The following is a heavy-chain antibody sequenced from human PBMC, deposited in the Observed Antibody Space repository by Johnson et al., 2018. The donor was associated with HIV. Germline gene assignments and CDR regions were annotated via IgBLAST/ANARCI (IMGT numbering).Heavy chain of an antibody. CDR3: ARRSITSDGFDI. CDR1: GFTFSSYA. D-gene: IGHD2-2*01. J-gene: IGHJ3*02. Sequence: VQLVESGGGVVQPGRSLRLSCAASGFTFSSYAMHWVRQAPGKGLEWVAVISYDGSTKYYAVSVRGRFTISRDNSKNTLYLQMNSLRAGDTAVYYCARRSITSDGFDIWGQGTMVTVSS. V-gene: IGHV3-30*04. CDR2: ISYDGSTK.